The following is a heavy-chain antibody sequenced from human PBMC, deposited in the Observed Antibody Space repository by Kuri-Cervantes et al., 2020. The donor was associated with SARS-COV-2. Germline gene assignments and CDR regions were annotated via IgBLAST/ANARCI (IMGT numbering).Heavy chain of an antibody. Sequence: SLKISCAASGFTFSSYGMHWVRQAPGKGLEWVAVIWYDGSNKYYADSVKGRFTISRDNSKNTLYLQMNSLRAEDTAVYYCARDRGGAAAGNRGYYYYYGMDVWGQGTTVTVSS. J-gene: IGHJ6*02. CDR3: ARDRGGAAAGNRGYYYYYGMDV. D-gene: IGHD6-13*01. CDR1: GFTFSSYG. V-gene: IGHV3-33*01. CDR2: IWYDGSNK.